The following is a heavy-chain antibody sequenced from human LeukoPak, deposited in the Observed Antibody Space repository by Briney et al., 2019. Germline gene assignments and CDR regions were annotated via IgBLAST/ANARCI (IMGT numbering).Heavy chain of an antibody. V-gene: IGHV3-48*02. Sequence: GGSLRLSCTASGFTFNTYNMNWIRQAPGKGLEWVSCISSGGDIFYSADSVKGRFTISRDNARNSLFLQMNNLKDEDTAVYFCARAYTHPRSRKFFDYWGQGALVSVSS. D-gene: IGHD3-10*01. CDR1: GFTFNTYN. CDR2: ISSGGDIF. CDR3: ARAYTHPRSRKFFDY. J-gene: IGHJ4*02.